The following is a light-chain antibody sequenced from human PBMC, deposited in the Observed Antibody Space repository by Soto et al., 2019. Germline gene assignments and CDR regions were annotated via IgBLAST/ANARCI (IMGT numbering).Light chain of an antibody. CDR1: QTVNANF. CDR3: HQSGDSPT. CDR2: GVS. V-gene: IGKV3-20*01. J-gene: IGKJ1*01. Sequence: DIVLTQSPATLSLSPGERATLSCRSSQTVNANFLAWYQQKPGQAPRLPIYGVSNRAPGIPDRFSGSGSGTDITLTISRLEPEDFAVYYCHQSGDSPTFGQGTKVDIK.